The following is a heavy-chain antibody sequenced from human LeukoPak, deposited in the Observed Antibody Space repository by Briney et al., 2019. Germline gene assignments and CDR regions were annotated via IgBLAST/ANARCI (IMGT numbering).Heavy chain of an antibody. CDR2: IYHSGST. D-gene: IGHD4-17*01. CDR3: ARTPTVTTRAGGFDY. Sequence: SETLSLTCAVSGYSISSGYYCCWIRQPPGKGLEWGGSIYHSGSTYYNPSLKSRVTISVDTSKNQFSLKLSSVTAADTAVYYCARTPTVTTRAGGFDYWGQGTLVTVSS. CDR1: GYSISSGYY. V-gene: IGHV4-38-2*01. J-gene: IGHJ4*02.